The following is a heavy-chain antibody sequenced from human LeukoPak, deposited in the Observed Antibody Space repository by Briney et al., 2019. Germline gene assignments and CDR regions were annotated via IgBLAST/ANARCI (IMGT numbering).Heavy chain of an antibody. D-gene: IGHD2-15*01. J-gene: IGHJ4*02. V-gene: IGHV4-39*07. CDR1: GGSISSSSYY. CDR2: IYHSGST. CDR3: ARDRSSCSGGSCTEVLDY. Sequence: KPSETLSLTCTVSGGSISSSSYYWGWIRQPPGKGLEWIGSIYHSGSTYYNPSLKSRVTISVDTSKNQFSLKLSSVTAADTAVYYCARDRSSCSGGSCTEVLDYWGQGTLVTVSS.